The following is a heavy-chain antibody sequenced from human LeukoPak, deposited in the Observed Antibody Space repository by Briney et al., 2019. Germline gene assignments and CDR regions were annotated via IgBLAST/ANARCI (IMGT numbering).Heavy chain of an antibody. D-gene: IGHD3-22*01. J-gene: IGHJ4*02. CDR3: ASSMIVGEYYFDY. CDR2: IYYSGST. Sequence: SETLSLTCTVSGGSINIYYWSWIRQPPGKGLEWIGYIYYSGSTNYNPSLKSRVTISVDTSKNQFSLKLSSVTAADTAVYYCASSMIVGEYYFDYWGQGTLVTVSS. CDR1: GGSINIYY. V-gene: IGHV4-59*01.